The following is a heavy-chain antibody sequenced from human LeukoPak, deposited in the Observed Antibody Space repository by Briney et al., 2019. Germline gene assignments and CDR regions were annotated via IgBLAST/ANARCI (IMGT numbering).Heavy chain of an antibody. D-gene: IGHD3-10*01. Sequence: ETLSLTCAVYGGSFSGYYWSWVRQAPGKGLEWVSAISGSGGSTYYADSVKGRFTISRDNSKNTLYLQMNSLRAEDTAVYYCAKPISGSYYNDWGQGTLVTVSS. V-gene: IGHV3-23*01. CDR3: AKPISGSYYND. J-gene: IGHJ4*02. CDR2: ISGSGGST. CDR1: GGSFSGYY.